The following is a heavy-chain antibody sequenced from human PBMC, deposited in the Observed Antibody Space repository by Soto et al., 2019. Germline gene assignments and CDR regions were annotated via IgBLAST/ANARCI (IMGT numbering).Heavy chain of an antibody. V-gene: IGHV1-69*13. D-gene: IGHD3-22*01. CDR3: ARDRGGDYYDGSGYSY. Sequence: GASVKVSCKASGGTFSSYAISWVRQAPGQGLEWMGGIIPIFGTANYAQKFQGRVTITADESTSTAYMELSSLRSEDTAVYYCARDRGGDYYDGSGYSYWGQGTLVTVS. J-gene: IGHJ4*02. CDR2: IIPIFGTA. CDR1: GGTFSSYA.